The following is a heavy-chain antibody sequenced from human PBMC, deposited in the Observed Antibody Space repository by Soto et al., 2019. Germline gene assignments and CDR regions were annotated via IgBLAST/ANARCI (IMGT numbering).Heavy chain of an antibody. Sequence: EVQLVESGGGWVKPGGSLTLSCVASGFTFGDAWMNWVRQAAGKGLEWVGHVKTKSEGETTDYAAPVKGRFTIWRDDSTNTLYLRMNSLNSEDTGKYFCTTLGPSWGQGTQVTVSS. V-gene: IGHV3-15*07. J-gene: IGHJ5*02. CDR2: VKTKSEGETT. CDR1: GFTFGDAW. CDR3: TTLGPS.